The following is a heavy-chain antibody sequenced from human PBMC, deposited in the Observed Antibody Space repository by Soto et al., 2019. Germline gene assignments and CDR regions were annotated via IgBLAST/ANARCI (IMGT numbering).Heavy chain of an antibody. Sequence: ASVKVSCKTSGYTFTNFGISWVRQAPGQGLEWMGWVTTDKGKTTYAQEFQGRVTMTTDTSTSTAYMELRSLRSDDTAVYYCATRSPAFDYWGQGTLVTVSS. CDR1: GYTFTNFG. CDR2: VTTDKGKT. V-gene: IGHV1-18*01. CDR3: ATRSPAFDY. J-gene: IGHJ4*02.